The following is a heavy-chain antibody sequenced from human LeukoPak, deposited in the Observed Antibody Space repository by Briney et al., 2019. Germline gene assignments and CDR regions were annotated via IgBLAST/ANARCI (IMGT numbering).Heavy chain of an antibody. CDR2: ITYNSGTI. J-gene: IGHJ4*02. Sequence: GGSLRLSCAASGFTFRSYAMQWVRQAPGKGLEWVSYITYNSGTIFYADSVKGRFTISRDNAKDSLYLQMSSLRDEDTAVYYCARDSGYSYADDYWGQGTLVTVSS. CDR1: GFTFRSYA. CDR3: ARDSGYSYADDY. D-gene: IGHD5-18*01. V-gene: IGHV3-48*02.